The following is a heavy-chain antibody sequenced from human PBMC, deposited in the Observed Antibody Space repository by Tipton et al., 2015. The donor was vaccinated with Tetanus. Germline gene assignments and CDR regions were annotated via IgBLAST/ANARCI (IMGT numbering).Heavy chain of an antibody. CDR3: ASMRRGGREAGAHD. V-gene: IGHV4-34*01. J-gene: IGHJ4*02. Sequence: TLSLTCAVYNGSLFGYYWSWIRQPPGKGLEWIGEINHSGSTNYNPSLKTGVTISIDTSRNQMSRKLSSLTAADTAVYYCASMRRGGREAGAHDWGQGTLVTVSS. CDR1: NGSLFGYY. D-gene: IGHD6-19*01. CDR2: INHSGST.